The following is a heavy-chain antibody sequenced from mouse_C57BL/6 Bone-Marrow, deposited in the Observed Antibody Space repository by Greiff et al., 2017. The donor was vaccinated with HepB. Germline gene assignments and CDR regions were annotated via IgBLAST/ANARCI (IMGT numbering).Heavy chain of an antibody. J-gene: IGHJ2*01. Sequence: VQLQQSGAELVRPGASVKLSCKASGYTFTDYYINWVKQRPGQGLEWIARIYPGSGNTYYNEKFKGKATLTAEKSSSTAYMQLSSLTSDDSAVYFCARNYGSSYFDYWGQGTTLTVSS. CDR1: GYTFTDYY. CDR3: ARNYGSSYFDY. V-gene: IGHV1-76*01. CDR2: IYPGSGNT. D-gene: IGHD1-1*01.